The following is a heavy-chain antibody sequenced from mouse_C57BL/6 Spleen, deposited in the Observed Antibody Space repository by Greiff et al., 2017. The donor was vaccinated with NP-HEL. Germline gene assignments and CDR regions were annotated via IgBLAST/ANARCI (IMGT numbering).Heavy chain of an antibody. V-gene: IGHV1-55*01. CDR2: IYPGSGST. J-gene: IGHJ1*03. D-gene: IGHD1-1*01. CDR1: GYTFTSYW. Sequence: VKLMESGAELVKPGASVKMSCKASGYTFTSYWITWVKQRPGQGLEWIGDIYPGSGSTNYNEKFKSKATLTVDTSSSTAYMQLSSLTSEDSAVYYCARTTTVPYFDVWGTGTTVTVSS. CDR3: ARTTTVPYFDV.